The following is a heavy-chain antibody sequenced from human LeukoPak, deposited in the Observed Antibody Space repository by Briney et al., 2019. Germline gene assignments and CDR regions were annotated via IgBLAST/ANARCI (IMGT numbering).Heavy chain of an antibody. CDR2: INPNSGGT. J-gene: IGHJ6*03. D-gene: IGHD5-24*01. Sequence: ASVKVSCKASGYTFTGYYMHWVRQAPGQGREWMGWINPNSGGTNYAHKFQGRVTMTRDTSISTAYMELSRLRSDDTAVYYCARVGRWLQFHYYYMDVWGKGTTVTVSS. CDR3: ARVGRWLQFHYYYMDV. V-gene: IGHV1-2*02. CDR1: GYTFTGYY.